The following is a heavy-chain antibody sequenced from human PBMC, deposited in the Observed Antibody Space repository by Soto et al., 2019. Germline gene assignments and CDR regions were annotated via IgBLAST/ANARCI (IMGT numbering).Heavy chain of an antibody. D-gene: IGHD7-27*01. CDR3: ARIGWGGDS. Sequence: QVQLQESGPGLVKPSETLSLTCSVSGGSVSSGSYHWSWIRQPPGKGLEWIGFKRYTGSHDYNPSLKSRVVISIDMSKQQSSLKLSSVTAADTAVDFCARIGWGGDSWGQGTLVTVSS. J-gene: IGHJ4*02. CDR2: KRYTGSH. CDR1: GGSVSSGSYH. V-gene: IGHV4-61*01.